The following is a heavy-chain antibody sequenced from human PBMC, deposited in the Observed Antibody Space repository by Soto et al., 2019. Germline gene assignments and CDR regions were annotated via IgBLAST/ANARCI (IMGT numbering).Heavy chain of an antibody. CDR2: IIPILGVA. J-gene: IGHJ6*02. Sequence: SVKVSCKASGDTFSNHTISWVRQAPGQGLEWMGRIIPILGVANYAQKFQGRVTITADESTSTAYMELSSLRSEDTAVYYCAGGGDSYGYFYYGMDVWGQWTTVTVSS. CDR1: GDTFSNHT. V-gene: IGHV1-69*02. CDR3: AGGGDSYGYFYYGMDV. D-gene: IGHD5-18*01.